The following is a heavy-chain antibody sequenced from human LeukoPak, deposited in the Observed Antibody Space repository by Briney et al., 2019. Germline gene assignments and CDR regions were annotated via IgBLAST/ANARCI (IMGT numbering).Heavy chain of an antibody. CDR2: IIPIFGTA. CDR3: ARALWDTAMVMAFDY. J-gene: IGHJ4*02. CDR1: GGTFSSYA. D-gene: IGHD5-18*01. V-gene: IGHV1-69*05. Sequence: SVKVSCKASGGTFSSYAISWVRQAPGQGLEWMGRIIPIFGTANYAQKLQGRVTMTTDTSTSTAYMELRSLRSDDTAVYYCARALWDTAMVMAFDYWGQGTLVTVSS.